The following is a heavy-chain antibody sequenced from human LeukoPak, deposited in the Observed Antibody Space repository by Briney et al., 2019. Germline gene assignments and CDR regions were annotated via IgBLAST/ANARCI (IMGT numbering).Heavy chain of an antibody. CDR1: GYTFTGYY. CDR2: INPNSGGT. J-gene: IGHJ6*03. Sequence: ASVKVSCKTSGYTFTGYYMHWVRQAPGQGLEWMGWINPNSGGTNYAQKFQGRVTMTRDTSITTAYIELSSLRSDDTAVYHCSKGVAGSYYYYYMEVWG. D-gene: IGHD6-19*01. V-gene: IGHV1-2*02. CDR3: SKGVAGSYYYYYMEV.